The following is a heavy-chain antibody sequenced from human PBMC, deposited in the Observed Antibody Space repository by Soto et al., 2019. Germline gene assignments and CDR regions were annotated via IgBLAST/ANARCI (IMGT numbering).Heavy chain of an antibody. J-gene: IGHJ6*03. CDR3: AKDGQGYCTNGVCYASHYYMDV. Sequence: GGSLRLSCAASGFTFRNFAMSWVRQAPGKGLEWVSAISGSGGSTYYADSVKGRFTISRDNSKNTLYLQMNSLRAADTAVYYCAKDGQGYCTNGVCYASHYYMDVWGKGTTVTVSS. CDR1: GFTFRNFA. D-gene: IGHD2-8*01. V-gene: IGHV3-23*01. CDR2: ISGSGGST.